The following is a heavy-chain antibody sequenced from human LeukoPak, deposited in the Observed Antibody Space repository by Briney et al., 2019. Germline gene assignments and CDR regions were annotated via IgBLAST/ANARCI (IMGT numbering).Heavy chain of an antibody. D-gene: IGHD2-15*01. CDR2: ISGDGGST. CDR3: AKDFPNCSGGSCYEAGDAFDI. CDR1: GFTFDDYA. Sequence: GGSLRLSCAASGFTFDDYAMHWVRQAPGKGLEWVSLISGDGGSTYYADSVKGRFTISRDNSNNSLYLQMNSLRTEDTALYYCAKDFPNCSGGSCYEAGDAFDIWGQGTMVTVSS. J-gene: IGHJ3*02. V-gene: IGHV3-43*02.